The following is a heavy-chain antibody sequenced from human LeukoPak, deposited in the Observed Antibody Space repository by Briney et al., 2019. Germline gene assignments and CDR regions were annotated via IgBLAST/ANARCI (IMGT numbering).Heavy chain of an antibody. Sequence: PGGSLRLSCAASGFTFSSYSMNWVRQAPGKGLEWVSSISSSSSYIYYADSVKGRFTISRDNAKNSLYLQMNSLRAEDTAVYYCARDSTLYCNDGTCHWGLDLWGQGTVVTVSS. CDR1: GFTFSSYS. V-gene: IGHV3-21*01. J-gene: IGHJ3*01. D-gene: IGHD2-15*01. CDR2: ISSSSSYI. CDR3: ARDSTLYCNDGTCHWGLDL.